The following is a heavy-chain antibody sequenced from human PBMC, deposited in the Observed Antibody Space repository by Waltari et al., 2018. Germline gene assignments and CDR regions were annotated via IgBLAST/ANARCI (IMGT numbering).Heavy chain of an antibody. Sequence: QVQLQESGPGLVKPSETLSLTCTVSGGSISSYYWSWNRQPPGKGLEWLGYSYYSGSTNYNPTLKIRVTISEDTAKLQLSLNPGSVTASDTAVYYCARGDRVATQVDYWGHGTLVTVSS. CDR3: ARGDRVATQVDY. D-gene: IGHD5-12*01. CDR1: GGSISSYY. V-gene: IGHV4-59*01. CDR2: SYYSGST. J-gene: IGHJ4*01.